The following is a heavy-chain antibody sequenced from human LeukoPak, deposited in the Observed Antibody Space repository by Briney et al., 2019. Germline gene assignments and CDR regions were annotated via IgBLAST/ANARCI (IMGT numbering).Heavy chain of an antibody. Sequence: PSETLSLTCTVSGGSISSYYWSWIRQPPGKGLEWIGYIYYSGSTNYNPSLKSRVTISVDTSKNQFSLKLSSVTAADTAVYYCARHSSMTTVTKAYFDYWGQGTLVTVSS. V-gene: IGHV4-59*08. CDR1: GGSISSYY. CDR3: ARHSSMTTVTKAYFDY. D-gene: IGHD4-17*01. CDR2: IYYSGST. J-gene: IGHJ4*02.